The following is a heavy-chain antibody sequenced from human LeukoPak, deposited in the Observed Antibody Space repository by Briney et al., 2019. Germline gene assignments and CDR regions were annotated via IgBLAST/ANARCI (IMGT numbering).Heavy chain of an antibody. CDR2: IRYDGSNK. CDR1: GFTFSSYV. D-gene: IGHD3-3*01. Sequence: GGSLRLSCAASGFTFSSYVMHWVRQAPGKGLEWVAFIRYDGSNKYYSDSVKGRFTISRDNAKNSLYLQMNSLRAEDTAVYYCARDLRRTIFGVVTPTYFDYWGQGTLVTVSS. V-gene: IGHV3-30*02. J-gene: IGHJ4*02. CDR3: ARDLRRTIFGVVTPTYFDY.